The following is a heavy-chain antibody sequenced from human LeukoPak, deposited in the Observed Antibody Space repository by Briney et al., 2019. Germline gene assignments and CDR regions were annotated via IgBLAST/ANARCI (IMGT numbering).Heavy chain of an antibody. Sequence: GESLKISCKGSGYSFANYWIGWVRQMPGKGLEWMGIIYPGDSQTRYSPSFQGQVTISADKFISTAYLQWSSLKASDTAIYYCARPSVNWFDPWGQGTLVTVSS. CDR3: ARPSVNWFDP. CDR2: IYPGDSQT. CDR1: GYSFANYW. V-gene: IGHV5-51*01. D-gene: IGHD3-3*01. J-gene: IGHJ5*02.